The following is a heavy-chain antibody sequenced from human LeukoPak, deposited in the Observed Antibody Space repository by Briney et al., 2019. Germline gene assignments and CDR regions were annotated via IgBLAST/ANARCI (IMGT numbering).Heavy chain of an antibody. CDR1: GGSIRNYY. J-gene: IGHJ4*02. D-gene: IGHD5-18*01. CDR2: IYSSGGT. V-gene: IGHV4-59*01. Sequence: SETLSLTCTVSGGSIRNYYWSWIRQPPGEGLEWSGYIYSSGGTNYNPSLKSRVTISVDTSKIQFSLKLSSVTAADTAVNYCARAGGYGLIDYWGQRSMVTVSS. CDR3: ARAGGYGLIDY.